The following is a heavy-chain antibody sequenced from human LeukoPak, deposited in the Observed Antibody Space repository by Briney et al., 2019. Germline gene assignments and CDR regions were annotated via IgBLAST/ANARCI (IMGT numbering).Heavy chain of an antibody. Sequence: PGGSLRLSCVASGFAFKNYVMSWVRQAPGKGLEWVSSISGSGGTTYYTDSVKGRFTISRDNSKNTLYLQMNSLRAEDTAIYYCAKDSTTSGSYYGMDVWGQGTTVTVSS. J-gene: IGHJ6*02. CDR3: AKDSTTSGSYYGMDV. CDR2: ISGSGGTT. D-gene: IGHD3-3*01. CDR1: GFAFKNYV. V-gene: IGHV3-23*01.